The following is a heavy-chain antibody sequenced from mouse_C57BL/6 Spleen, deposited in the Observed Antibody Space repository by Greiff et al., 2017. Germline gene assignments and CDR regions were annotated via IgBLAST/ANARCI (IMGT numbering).Heavy chain of an antibody. V-gene: IGHV1-42*01. CDR1: GYSFTGYY. D-gene: IGHD2-4*01. CDR3: ARGPIIYYDYDEGLDY. Sequence: VHVKQSGPELVKPGASVKISCKASGYSFTGYYMNWVKQSPEKSLEWIGEINPSTGGTTYNQKFKAKATLTVDKSSSTAYMQLKSLTSEDSAVYYCARGPIIYYDYDEGLDYWGQGTSVTVSS. CDR2: INPSTGGT. J-gene: IGHJ4*01.